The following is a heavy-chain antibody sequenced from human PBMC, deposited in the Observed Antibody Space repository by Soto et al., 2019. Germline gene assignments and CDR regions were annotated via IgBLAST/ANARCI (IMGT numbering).Heavy chain of an antibody. CDR1: GGSISSYY. D-gene: IGHD6-13*01. V-gene: IGHV4-59*01. Sequence: LSLTCTVSGGSISSYYWSWIRQPPGKGLEWIGYIYYSGSTNYNPSLKSRVTISVDTSKNQFSLKLSSVTAADTAVYYCARDQGIGAAVEANWFDPWGQGTLVTVSS. CDR3: ARDQGIGAAVEANWFDP. CDR2: IYYSGST. J-gene: IGHJ5*02.